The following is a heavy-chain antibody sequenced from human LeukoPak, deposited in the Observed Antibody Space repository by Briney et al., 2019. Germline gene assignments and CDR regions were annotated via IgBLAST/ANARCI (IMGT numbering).Heavy chain of an antibody. CDR2: ISGSGGST. D-gene: IGHD4-23*01. J-gene: IGHJ4*02. CDR1: GFTFSNAW. Sequence: GGSLRLSCAASGFTFSNAWMSWVRQAPGKGLEWVSAISGSGGSTYYADSVKGRFTISRDNSKNTLYLQMNSLRAEDTAVYYCAKDPNGGKPYYFDYWGQGTLVTVSS. CDR3: AKDPNGGKPYYFDY. V-gene: IGHV3-23*01.